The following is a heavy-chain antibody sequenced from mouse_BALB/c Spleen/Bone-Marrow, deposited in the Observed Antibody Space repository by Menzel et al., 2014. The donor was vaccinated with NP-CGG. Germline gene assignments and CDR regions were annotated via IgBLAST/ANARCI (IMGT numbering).Heavy chain of an antibody. V-gene: IGHV14-3*02. CDR1: GFNIRDTY. CDR3: AGRYDCFL. CDR2: IDSANDNT. D-gene: IGHD2-12*01. J-gene: IGHJ2*01. Sequence: VQLQQSGAELVKPGASVKLSCTASGFNIRDTYLHRVKQRPEQGLEWIGRIDSANDNTKYDPKFQGKATITADSSSNTAYLQLSSLTSEDTAVYYCAGRYDCFLWGRGTTLTTS.